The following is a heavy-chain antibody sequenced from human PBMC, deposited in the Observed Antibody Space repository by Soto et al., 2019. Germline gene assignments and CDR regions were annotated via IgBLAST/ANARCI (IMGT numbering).Heavy chain of an antibody. CDR1: GFTFSSYA. CDR3: AKNALLWFWELDY. CDR2: ISGSGVST. D-gene: IGHD3-10*01. V-gene: IGHV3-23*01. Sequence: PGGSLRLSCAASGFTFSSYAMSWVRQAPGKGLKWVSTISGSGVSTYYADSVKGRFTISRDNSKITLYLQMISLRAEDTALYYCAKNALLWFWELDYWGQGTLVTVSS. J-gene: IGHJ4*02.